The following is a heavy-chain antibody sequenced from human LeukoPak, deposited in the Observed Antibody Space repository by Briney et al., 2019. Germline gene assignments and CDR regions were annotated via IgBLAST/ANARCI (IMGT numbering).Heavy chain of an antibody. CDR1: GFTFSSYK. J-gene: IGHJ4*02. CDR3: ARDLSRSFSMIRGLIQHREFDF. V-gene: IGHV3-7*04. D-gene: IGHD3-10*01. CDR2: IKQDGNEK. Sequence: GSLRLSCAASGFTFSSYKKNWVRQAPGKGLGRVANIKQDGNEKNYLDSLKSRFTISKDNANNSLYLQMNSLRAEDTAVYYCARDLSRSFSMIRGLIQHREFDFWGRGTLVTVSS.